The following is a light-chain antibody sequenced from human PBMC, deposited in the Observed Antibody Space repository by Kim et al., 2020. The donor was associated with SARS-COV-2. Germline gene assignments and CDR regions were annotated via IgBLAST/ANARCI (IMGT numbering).Light chain of an antibody. CDR2: GND. J-gene: IGLJ3*02. Sequence: GQRGTISCSGSSSNIGFSPVSWYQHLPGTAPKLLIYGNDQRPSGVPDRFSGSKSGTSASLAISGLQSRDEGDYYCATWDDTLSGRVFGGGTKLTVL. CDR1: SSNIGFSP. CDR3: ATWDDTLSGRV. V-gene: IGLV1-44*01.